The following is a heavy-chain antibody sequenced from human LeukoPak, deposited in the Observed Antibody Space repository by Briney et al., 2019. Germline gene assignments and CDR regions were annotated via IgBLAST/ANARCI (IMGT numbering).Heavy chain of an antibody. CDR2: INHSGST. V-gene: IGHV4-34*01. D-gene: IGHD6-19*01. J-gene: IGHJ4*02. CDR1: GGSFSVYY. CDR3: ASLEWLAYFDY. Sequence: PSETLSLTCAVYGGSFSVYYWSWIRQPPGKGLEWIGEINHSGSTNYNPSLKSRVTISVDTSRNQFSLKLSSVTAADTAVYYCASLEWLAYFDYWGQGTLVTVSS.